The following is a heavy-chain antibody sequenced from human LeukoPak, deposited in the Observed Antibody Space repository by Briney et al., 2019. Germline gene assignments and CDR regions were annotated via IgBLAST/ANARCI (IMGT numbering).Heavy chain of an antibody. V-gene: IGHV4-34*01. Sequence: AGGSLRLSCAASGFTFSNFWMHWVRQAPGKGLEWIGEINHSGSTNYNPSLKSRVTISVDTSKNQFSLKLSSVTAADTAVYYCARGKIVVVPAAMTSDFDYWGQGTLVTVSS. J-gene: IGHJ4*02. CDR3: ARGKIVVVPAAMTSDFDY. CDR1: GFTFSNFW. CDR2: INHSGST. D-gene: IGHD2-2*01.